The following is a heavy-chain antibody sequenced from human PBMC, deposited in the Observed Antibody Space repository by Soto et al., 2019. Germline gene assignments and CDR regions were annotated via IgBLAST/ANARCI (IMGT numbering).Heavy chain of an antibody. V-gene: IGHV3-74*01. CDR2: INGDGSIT. CDR3: TRDPYVLRFLEWLPPGGEYAMDV. D-gene: IGHD3-3*01. CDR1: GFTFDDNA. Sequence: PGGSLRLSCAVSGFTFDDNAMHWVRQAPEKGLEWVSGINGDGSITTYADSVKGRFSISRDNAKNSLYLQMNSLRAEDTAVYYCTRDPYVLRFLEWLPPGGEYAMDVWGQGTTVTVSS. J-gene: IGHJ6*02.